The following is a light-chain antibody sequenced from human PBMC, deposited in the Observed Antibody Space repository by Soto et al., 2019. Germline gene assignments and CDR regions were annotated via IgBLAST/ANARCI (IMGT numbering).Light chain of an antibody. V-gene: IGKV1-27*01. CDR3: QKYYSVPFT. CDR1: QDIRNN. J-gene: IGKJ3*01. CDR2: AAS. Sequence: DIQMTQSPSSLSASAGDRVTISCRASQDIRNNLAWYQQKPGKVPKLLIYAASTLPSGVPSRFSARGSGTLFTLTISSLQPEDVATYYCQKYYSVPFTFGPGTKVEIK.